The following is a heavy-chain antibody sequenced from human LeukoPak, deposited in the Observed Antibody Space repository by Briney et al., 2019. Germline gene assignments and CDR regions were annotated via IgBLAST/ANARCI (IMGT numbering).Heavy chain of an antibody. CDR3: ARFRRQQLSFDY. J-gene: IGHJ4*02. Sequence: SETLSLTCTVSGGSISSYYWSWIRQSPGKGLEWIGYIYYSGSTNYNPSLKSRVTISVDTSKNQFSLKLRSVTAADTAVYYCARFRRQQLSFDYWGQGTLVTVSS. CDR2: IYYSGST. V-gene: IGHV4-59*01. CDR1: GGSISSYY. D-gene: IGHD6-13*01.